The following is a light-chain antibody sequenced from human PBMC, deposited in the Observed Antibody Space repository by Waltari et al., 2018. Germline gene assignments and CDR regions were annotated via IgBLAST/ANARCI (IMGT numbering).Light chain of an antibody. J-gene: IGLJ1*01. CDR1: SSDVGGYNY. V-gene: IGLV2-11*01. CDR2: DVS. Sequence: QSALTQPRSVSGSPGQSVTISCTGTSSDVGGYNYVPWYQQHPGKAPKCMIYDVSKRPSGVPDGCAGSKSGKTASLTISGLQAGDEADYYCCSYAGSSYVFGTGTKVTVL. CDR3: CSYAGSSYV.